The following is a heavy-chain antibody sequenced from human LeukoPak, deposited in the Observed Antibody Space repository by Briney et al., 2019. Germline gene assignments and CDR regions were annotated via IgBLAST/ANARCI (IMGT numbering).Heavy chain of an antibody. V-gene: IGHV1-18*04. Sequence: ASVKVSCNASGYTFTSDGISWVRQPPGQGLELMGWISAYNGNTTYAQTLQGRVTMTTDTSTSTAYMELRSLRSDDTAVYYCARAIRGYSYGDWYYSGMDVWGKGTTVTVSS. CDR2: ISAYNGNT. D-gene: IGHD5-18*01. CDR3: ARAIRGYSYGDWYYSGMDV. J-gene: IGHJ6*04. CDR1: GYTFTSDG.